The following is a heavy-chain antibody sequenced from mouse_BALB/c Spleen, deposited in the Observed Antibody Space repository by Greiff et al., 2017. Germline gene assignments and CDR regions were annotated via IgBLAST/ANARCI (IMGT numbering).Heavy chain of an antibody. V-gene: IGHV1-9*01. J-gene: IGHJ3*01. CDR3: ALANWDPSFAY. CDR2: ILPGSGST. D-gene: IGHD4-1*01. Sequence: QVQLKQSGAELMKPGASVKISCKATGYTFSSYWIEWVKQRPGHGLEWIGEILPGSGSTNYNEKFKGKATFTADTSSNTAYMQLSSLTSEDSAVYYCALANWDPSFAYWGQGTLVTVSA. CDR1: GYTFSSYW.